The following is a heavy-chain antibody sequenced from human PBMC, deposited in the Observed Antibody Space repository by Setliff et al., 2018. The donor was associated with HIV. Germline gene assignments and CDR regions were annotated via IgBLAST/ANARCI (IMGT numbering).Heavy chain of an antibody. V-gene: IGHV4-34*01. CDR2: VNHSGTT. Sequence: SETLSLTCAVYGTSFSDYYWTWIRQPPGKGLEWIGEVNHSGTTNYNTSLKSRVTISGDTSKKQFSPKLGSVPAADTAVYYCARVRRGSSARAPFDSWGQGALVTVSS. CDR1: GTSFSDYY. J-gene: IGHJ4*02. D-gene: IGHD6-6*01. CDR3: ARVRRGSSARAPFDS.